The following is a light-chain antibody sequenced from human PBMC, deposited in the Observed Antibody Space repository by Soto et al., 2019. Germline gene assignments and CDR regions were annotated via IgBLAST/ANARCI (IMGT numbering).Light chain of an antibody. CDR3: QQYNSS. J-gene: IGKJ1*01. CDR1: QSISSW. Sequence: DIQMTQSPSTLSASLGDRVTVTCRASQSISSWLAWYQQQPGKAPKLLIYKASSLESGVPSRFSGSGSGTDFTLTISSLQPDDFATYYCQQYNSSFGQGTKVDI. V-gene: IGKV1-5*03. CDR2: KAS.